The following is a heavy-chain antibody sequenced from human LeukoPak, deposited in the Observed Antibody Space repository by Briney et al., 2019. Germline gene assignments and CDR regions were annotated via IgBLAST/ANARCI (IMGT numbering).Heavy chain of an antibody. J-gene: IGHJ4*02. V-gene: IGHV3-23*01. CDR2: ISGSGGST. D-gene: IGHD5-12*01. CDR3: AKDPHIVATLLFPGVPFDY. CDR1: GFTFSSYA. Sequence: AGGSLRLSCAASGFTFSSYAMSWVRQAPGKGLEWVSAISGSGGSTYYADSVKGRFTISRDNSKNTLYLQMNSLRAEDTAVYYCAKDPHIVATLLFPGVPFDYWGQGTLVTVSS.